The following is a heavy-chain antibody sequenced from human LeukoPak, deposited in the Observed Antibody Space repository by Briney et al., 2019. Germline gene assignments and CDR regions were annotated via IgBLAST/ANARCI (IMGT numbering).Heavy chain of an antibody. J-gene: IGHJ4*02. Sequence: PSETLSLTCTVSGGSISGYYWSWIRQPPGKGLEWIGEINHSGSTNYNPSLKSRVTISVDTSKNQFSLKLSSVTAADTAVYYCAREADYYDSDGTLDYWGQGTLVTVSS. V-gene: IGHV4-34*01. CDR1: GGSISGYY. CDR2: INHSGST. D-gene: IGHD3-22*01. CDR3: AREADYYDSDGTLDY.